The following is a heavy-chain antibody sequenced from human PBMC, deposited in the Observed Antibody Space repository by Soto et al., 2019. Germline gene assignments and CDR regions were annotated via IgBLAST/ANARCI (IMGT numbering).Heavy chain of an antibody. Sequence: SVKVSCKASGGTFSSYTISWVRQAPGQGLEWMGRIIPILGIANYAQKFQGRVTITADKSTSTAYMELSSLRSEDTAVYYCASDYCSSTSCYSAEYFQHWGQGTLVTVSS. V-gene: IGHV1-69*02. D-gene: IGHD2-2*01. CDR3: ASDYCSSTSCYSAEYFQH. J-gene: IGHJ1*01. CDR2: IIPILGIA. CDR1: GGTFSSYT.